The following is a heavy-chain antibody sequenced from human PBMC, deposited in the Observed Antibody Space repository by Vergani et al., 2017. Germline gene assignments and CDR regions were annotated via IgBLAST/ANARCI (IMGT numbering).Heavy chain of an antibody. D-gene: IGHD6-6*01. V-gene: IGHV3-21*01. CDR3: AKTSIAAPPAYFDY. CDR2: ISSSSSYI. CDR1: GFTFSSYS. J-gene: IGHJ4*02. Sequence: EVQLVESGGGLVKPGGSLRLSCAASGFTFSSYSMNWVRQAPGKGLEWVSSISSSSSYIYYADSVKGRFTISRDNAKNSLYLQMNSLRAEDTAVYYCAKTSIAAPPAYFDYWGQGTLVTVSS.